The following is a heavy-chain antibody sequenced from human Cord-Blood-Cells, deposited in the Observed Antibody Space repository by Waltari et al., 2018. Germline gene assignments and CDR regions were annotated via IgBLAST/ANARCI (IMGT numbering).Heavy chain of an antibody. Sequence: VQSGAEVKKPGYSVKVSCKASGGTFSSYAISWVRQAPGQGLEWMGGIIPIFGTANYAQKFQGRVTITADKSTSTAYMELSSLRSEDTAVYYCAGGIARRIAAAGRLGYWGQGTLVTVSS. J-gene: IGHJ4*02. V-gene: IGHV1-69*06. D-gene: IGHD6-13*01. CDR3: AGGIARRIAAAGRLGY. CDR2: IIPIFGTA. CDR1: GGTFSSYA.